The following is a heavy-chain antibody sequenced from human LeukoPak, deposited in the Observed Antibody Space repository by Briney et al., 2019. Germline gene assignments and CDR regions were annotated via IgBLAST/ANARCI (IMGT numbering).Heavy chain of an antibody. Sequence: SQTLSLTCAISGDSVSSNSAAWTWIGQSTSRGLEWLGRTYYRSKWYNDYAISVKSRITINPDTSKNQFSLQLNSVTPEDTAVYYCARGNLHFQHWGQGTLVTVSS. CDR1: GDSVSSNSAA. V-gene: IGHV6-1*01. J-gene: IGHJ1*01. CDR3: ARGNLHFQH. CDR2: TYYRSKWYN.